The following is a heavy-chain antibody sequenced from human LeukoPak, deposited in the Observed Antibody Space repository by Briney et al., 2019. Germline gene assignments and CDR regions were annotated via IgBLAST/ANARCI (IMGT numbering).Heavy chain of an antibody. CDR2: INSDGSST. CDR3: GITMVRGVITAIDY. Sequence: TGGSLRLSCAASGFTFSSYWMHWVRQAPGKGLVWVSRINSDGSSTSYADSVKGRFTISRDNAKNTLYLQMNSLRAEDTAVYYCGITMVRGVITAIDYWGQGTLVTVSS. J-gene: IGHJ4*02. CDR1: GFTFSSYW. D-gene: IGHD3-10*01. V-gene: IGHV3-74*01.